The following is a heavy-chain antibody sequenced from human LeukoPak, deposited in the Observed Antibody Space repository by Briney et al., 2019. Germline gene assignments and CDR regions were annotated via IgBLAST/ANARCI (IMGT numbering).Heavy chain of an antibody. Sequence: GGSLRLSCAASGFTFSSYSMNWVRQAPGKGLEWVSYISSSSSTIYYAESVKGRFTISRDNAKNSLYLQMNSLRAEDTAVYYCARDRGRYSSSQVFDYWGQGTLVTVSS. CDR3: ARDRGRYSSSQVFDY. CDR1: GFTFSSYS. D-gene: IGHD6-13*01. CDR2: ISSSSSTI. V-gene: IGHV3-48*01. J-gene: IGHJ4*02.